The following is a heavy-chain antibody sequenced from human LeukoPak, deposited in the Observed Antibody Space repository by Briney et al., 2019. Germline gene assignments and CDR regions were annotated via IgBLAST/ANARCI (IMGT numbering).Heavy chain of an antibody. D-gene: IGHD3-22*01. CDR2: IIPIFGTA. V-gene: IGHV1-69*05. J-gene: IGHJ4*02. Sequence: SVKVSCKASGYNFPSHGISWVRQAPGQGLEWMGGIIPIFGTANYAQKFQGRVTITTDESTSTAYMELSSLRSEDTAVYYCARGLDSSGYSMAYWGQGTLVTVSS. CDR3: ARGLDSSGYSMAY. CDR1: GYNFPSHG.